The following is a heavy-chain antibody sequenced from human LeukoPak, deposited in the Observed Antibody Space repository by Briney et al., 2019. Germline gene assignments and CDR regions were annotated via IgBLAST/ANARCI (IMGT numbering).Heavy chain of an antibody. V-gene: IGHV4-4*02. D-gene: IGHD6-19*01. CDR2: IYHSGST. CDR1: GGSISSSNW. CDR3: ARRSTGSGWYVWFDP. Sequence: KPSGTLSLTCAVSGGSISSSNWWSWVRPPPGKGLEWIGEIYHSGSTDYNPSLKSRVTISVDKSKNQFSLKLSSVTAADTAVYYCARRSTGSGWYVWFDPWGQGTLVTVS. J-gene: IGHJ5*02.